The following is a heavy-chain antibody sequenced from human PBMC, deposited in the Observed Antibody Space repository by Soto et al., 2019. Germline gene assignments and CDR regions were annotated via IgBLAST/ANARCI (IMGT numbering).Heavy chain of an antibody. V-gene: IGHV3-23*01. CDR3: AKDVGSGWWERYFDY. J-gene: IGHJ4*02. Sequence: GGSLRLSGAASGFTFSSYAMSWVRQAPGKGLEWVSAISGSGGSTYYADSVKGRFTISRDNSKNTLYLQMNSLRAEDTAVYYCAKDVGSGWWERYFDYWGQGTLVTVSS. CDR1: GFTFSSYA. D-gene: IGHD6-19*01. CDR2: ISGSGGST.